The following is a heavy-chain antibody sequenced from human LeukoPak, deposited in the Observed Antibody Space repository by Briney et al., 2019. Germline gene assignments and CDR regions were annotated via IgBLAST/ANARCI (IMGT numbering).Heavy chain of an antibody. J-gene: IGHJ6*02. CDR3: ARHVAGTVYYGMDV. CDR1: GGSISSYY. CDR2: IYYSGST. Sequence: PSETLSLTCTVSGGSISSYYWSWIRQPRGKGLEWIGYIYYSGSTNYNPSLKSRVTISVDTSKNQFSLKLSSVTAADTAVYYCARHVAGTVYYGMDVWGQGTTVTVSS. V-gene: IGHV4-59*08. D-gene: IGHD6-19*01.